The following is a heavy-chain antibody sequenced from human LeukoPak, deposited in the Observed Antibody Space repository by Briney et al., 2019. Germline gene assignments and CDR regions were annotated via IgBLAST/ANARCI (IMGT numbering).Heavy chain of an antibody. Sequence: GASVKVSCKASGYTFTSYGISWVRQAPGQGLEWMGWISAYNGNTNYAQKLQGRVTMTTDTSTSTAYMELRSLRSDDTAVYYCARDRAYDLYYYGMDVWGQGTTVTVSS. CDR2: ISAYNGNT. V-gene: IGHV1-18*01. D-gene: IGHD2-8*01. CDR1: GYTFTSYG. CDR3: ARDRAYDLYYYGMDV. J-gene: IGHJ6*02.